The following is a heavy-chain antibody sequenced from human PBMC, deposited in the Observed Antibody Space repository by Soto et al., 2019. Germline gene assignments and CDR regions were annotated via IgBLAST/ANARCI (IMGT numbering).Heavy chain of an antibody. J-gene: IGHJ6*03. CDR2: INWNGGST. Sequence: GGSLRLSCAASGFTFDDYGMSWVRQAPGKGLEWVSGINWNGGSTGYADSVKGRFTISRDNAKNSLYLQMNSLRAEDTALYHCARVPTEWLLYRSDYYYYMDVWGKGTMVTVSS. V-gene: IGHV3-20*01. CDR1: GFTFDDYG. D-gene: IGHD3-3*01. CDR3: ARVPTEWLLYRSDYYYYMDV.